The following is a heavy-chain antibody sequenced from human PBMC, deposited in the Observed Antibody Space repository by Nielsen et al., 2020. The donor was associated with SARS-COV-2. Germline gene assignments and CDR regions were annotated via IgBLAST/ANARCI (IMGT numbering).Heavy chain of an antibody. V-gene: IGHV3-23*01. J-gene: IGHJ6*02. CDR2: ISGSGGST. Sequence: GESLKISCAASGFTFSSYAMSWVRQAPGKGLEWVSAISGSGGSTYYADSVKGRFTISRDNSKNTLHLQMNSLRAEDTAVYYCAKDFCSSTSCPPWYYYYGMDVWGQGTTVTVSS. D-gene: IGHD2-2*01. CDR1: GFTFSSYA. CDR3: AKDFCSSTSCPPWYYYYGMDV.